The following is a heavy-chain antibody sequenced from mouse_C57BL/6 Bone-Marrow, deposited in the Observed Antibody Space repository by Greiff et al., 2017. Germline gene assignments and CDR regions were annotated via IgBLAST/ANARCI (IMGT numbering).Heavy chain of an antibody. Sequence: QVQLQQPGAELVKPGASVKMSCKASGYTFTSYWITWVKQRPGQGLEWIGDIYPGSGSTNYNEKFKSKATLTVATSSSTAYMQLSSLTSEDSAVYYCARWGWLPFDYWGQGTTLTVSS. J-gene: IGHJ2*01. D-gene: IGHD2-3*01. CDR3: ARWGWLPFDY. CDR1: GYTFTSYW. CDR2: IYPGSGST. V-gene: IGHV1-55*01.